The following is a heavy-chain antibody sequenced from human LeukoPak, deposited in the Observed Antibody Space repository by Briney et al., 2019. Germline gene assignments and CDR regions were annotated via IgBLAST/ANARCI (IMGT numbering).Heavy chain of an antibody. D-gene: IGHD2/OR15-2a*01. CDR1: GFIFNNYA. Sequence: PGGSLRLSCAGSGFIFNNYAMHWVRQPPGKGLEWVSGISWNSGSIDYADSVEGRFTISRDNAGNTLYLEMNSLRVEDTAVYFCARDISRTMDVWGQGTTVTV. J-gene: IGHJ6*02. V-gene: IGHV3-9*01. CDR2: ISWNSGSI. CDR3: ARDISRTMDV.